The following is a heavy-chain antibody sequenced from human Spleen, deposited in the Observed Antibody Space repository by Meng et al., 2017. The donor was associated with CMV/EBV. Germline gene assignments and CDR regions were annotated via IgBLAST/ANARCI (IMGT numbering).Heavy chain of an antibody. J-gene: IGHJ5*02. CDR3: SRGSLQKSPPLNWFDT. CDR1: GYTFIGYY. CDR2: INPNNGAT. D-gene: IGHD4-11*01. V-gene: IGHV1-2*02. Sequence: SVKVSCKASGYTFIGYYMQWVRQAPGQGLEWMGWINPNNGATKYALRFQGRVSMTRKTSISTAYMELNSLRADDTGVYYCSRGSLQKSPPLNWFDTWGQGTLVTVSS.